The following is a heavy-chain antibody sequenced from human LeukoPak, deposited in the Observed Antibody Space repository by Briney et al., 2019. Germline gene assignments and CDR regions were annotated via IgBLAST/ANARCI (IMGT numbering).Heavy chain of an antibody. J-gene: IGHJ4*02. CDR2: IYINGNT. CDR3: ARGPRSSDWYSIDY. V-gene: IGHV4-4*07. D-gene: IGHD6-19*01. Sequence: SETLSLTCTVSGGSISSYYWSWIQQPAGKGLEWIGRIYINGNTNYNPSLKSRVTMSVDTSKNQFSLKLSSVTAADTAVYYCARGPRSSDWYSIDYWGQGTLVTVSS. CDR1: GGSISSYY.